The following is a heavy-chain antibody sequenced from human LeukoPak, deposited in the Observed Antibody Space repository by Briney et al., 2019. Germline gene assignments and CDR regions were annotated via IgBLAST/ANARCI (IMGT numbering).Heavy chain of an antibody. Sequence: GGSLRLSCAASGFTFSSYAMSWVRQAPGKGLEWVSAINGSGGGTYYADSVKGRFTISRDSSKNTLYLQMNSLRAEDTAVYYCARDPQYRPRRYYGMDVWGQGTTVTVSS. CDR3: ARDPQYRPRRYYGMDV. V-gene: IGHV3-23*01. CDR2: INGSGGGT. J-gene: IGHJ6*02. D-gene: IGHD5-18*01. CDR1: GFTFSSYA.